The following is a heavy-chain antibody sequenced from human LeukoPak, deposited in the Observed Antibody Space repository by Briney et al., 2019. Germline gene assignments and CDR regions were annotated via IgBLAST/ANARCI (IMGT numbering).Heavy chain of an antibody. CDR3: AKEQNSGWGDFDY. Sequence: PGRSLRLSCAASGFTFSTYGMHWVRQAPGRGLEWVAVISYDGSEKYYPDSVKGRFTISRDNSRNTVFLQMNSLRAEDTAVYYCAKEQNSGWGDFDYWGQGTLVTVSS. J-gene: IGHJ4*02. V-gene: IGHV3-30*18. CDR2: ISYDGSEK. CDR1: GFTFSTYG. D-gene: IGHD6-19*01.